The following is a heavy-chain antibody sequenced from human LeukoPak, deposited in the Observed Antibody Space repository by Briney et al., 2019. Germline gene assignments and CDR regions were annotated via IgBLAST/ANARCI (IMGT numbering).Heavy chain of an antibody. Sequence: ASMKVSCKASGGTFSSYAISWVRQAPGQGLEWMGGIIPIFGTANYAQKFQGRVTITADESTSTAYMELSSLRSEDTAVYYCAGVRTDYSNYLPQFDYWGQGTLVTVSS. CDR1: GGTFSSYA. J-gene: IGHJ4*02. CDR3: AGVRTDYSNYLPQFDY. CDR2: IIPIFGTA. D-gene: IGHD4-11*01. V-gene: IGHV1-69*13.